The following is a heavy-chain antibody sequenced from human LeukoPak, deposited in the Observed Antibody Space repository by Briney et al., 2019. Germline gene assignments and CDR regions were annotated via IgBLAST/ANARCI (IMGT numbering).Heavy chain of an antibody. V-gene: IGHV3-30*04. CDR3: ARDLIAAGFAFDI. Sequence: GRSLRLSCAASGFTFSSYAMHWVRQAPGKRLEWVAVISYDGSNKYYADSVKGRFTISRGNSKNTLYLQMNGLRAEDTAVYYCARDLIAAGFAFDIWGQGTMVTVSS. CDR1: GFTFSSYA. J-gene: IGHJ3*02. CDR2: ISYDGSNK. D-gene: IGHD2-21*01.